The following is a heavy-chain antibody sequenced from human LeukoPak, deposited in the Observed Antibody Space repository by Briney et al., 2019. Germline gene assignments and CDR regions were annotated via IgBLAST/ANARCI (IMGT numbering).Heavy chain of an antibody. V-gene: IGHV5-51*01. CDR3: VRTGISAYYDSSGYYQPPVY. J-gene: IGHJ4*02. Sequence: GESLKISCKVSGHTFSAYWIGWVRQMPGKGLEWMGIVYPGDSDTRYSPSFQGQVTISADKSISTAYLRWSSLKASDTAMYYCVRTGISAYYDSSGYYQPPVYWGQGTLVIVSS. CDR1: GHTFSAYW. CDR2: VYPGDSDT. D-gene: IGHD3-22*01.